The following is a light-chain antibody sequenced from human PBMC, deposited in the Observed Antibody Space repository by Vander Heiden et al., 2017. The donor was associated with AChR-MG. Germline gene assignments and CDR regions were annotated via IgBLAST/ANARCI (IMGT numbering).Light chain of an antibody. V-gene: IGKV1-39*01. J-gene: IGKJ2*01. CDR3: QQSYITPPETYT. Sequence: DIQMTQSPSSLSASVGDRVTITCRASQSISSYLNWYQQKPGKAPKLLIYAASSLQSGVPSRFSGSGYGTDFTLTISSLQPEEFETYYCQQSYITPPETYTFGQGTKLEIK. CDR2: AAS. CDR1: QSISSY.